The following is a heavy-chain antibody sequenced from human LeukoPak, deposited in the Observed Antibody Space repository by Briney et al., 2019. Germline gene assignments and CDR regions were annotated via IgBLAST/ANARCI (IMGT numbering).Heavy chain of an antibody. D-gene: IGHD1-26*01. J-gene: IGHJ5*02. CDR3: AGDMKRSRARWENLGFDP. CDR1: GYTFTGYY. CDR2: INPNSGGT. Sequence: ASVKVSCKASGYTFTGYYMHWVRQAPGQGLEWMGWINPNSGGTNYAQKFQGRVTMTRDTSISTAYMELSRLRSDDTAVYYCAGDMKRSRARWENLGFDPWGQGTLVTVSS. V-gene: IGHV1-2*02.